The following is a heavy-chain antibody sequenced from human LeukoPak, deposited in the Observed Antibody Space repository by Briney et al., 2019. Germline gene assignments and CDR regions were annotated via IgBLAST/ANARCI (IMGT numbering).Heavy chain of an antibody. Sequence: GGSLRLSCAASRFTFSSYSMNWVRQAPGKGLGWVSYISSSSSTIYYADSVKGRFTISRDNAKNSLYLQMNSLRDEDTAVYYCARDNYGDYVAVFDYWGQGTLVTVSS. V-gene: IGHV3-48*02. CDR3: ARDNYGDYVAVFDY. J-gene: IGHJ4*02. CDR2: ISSSSSTI. CDR1: RFTFSSYS. D-gene: IGHD4-17*01.